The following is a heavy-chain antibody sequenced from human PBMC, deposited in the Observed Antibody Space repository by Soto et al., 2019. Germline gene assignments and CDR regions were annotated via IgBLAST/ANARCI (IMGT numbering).Heavy chain of an antibody. CDR3: SIGCWGYYYESSGDPNGAFDI. CDR2: IWYDGSNK. D-gene: IGHD3-22*01. J-gene: IGHJ3*02. CDR1: GFTFSSYG. Sequence: QVQLVESGGGVVQPGRSLRLSCAASGFTFSSYGMHWVRQAPGKGLEWVAVIWYDGSNKYYADSVKGRFTISRDNSKNLLYRRMNSLGSEDTCVYYCSIGCWGYYYESSGDPNGAFDIWGQGTMVTVSS. V-gene: IGHV3-33*01.